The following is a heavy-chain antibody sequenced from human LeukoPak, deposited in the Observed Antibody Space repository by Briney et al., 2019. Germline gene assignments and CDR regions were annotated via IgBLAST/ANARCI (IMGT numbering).Heavy chain of an antibody. D-gene: IGHD4-17*01. CDR1: GGTFGSYA. Sequence: SVKVSCKASGGTFGSYAISWVRQAPGQGLEWMGTIIPIFGTANYAQKFQGRVTITTDESTSTAYMELSSLRSEDTAVYYCARSGAYGDSTGAIDYWGQGTLVTVSS. CDR2: IIPIFGTA. V-gene: IGHV1-69*05. J-gene: IGHJ4*02. CDR3: ARSGAYGDSTGAIDY.